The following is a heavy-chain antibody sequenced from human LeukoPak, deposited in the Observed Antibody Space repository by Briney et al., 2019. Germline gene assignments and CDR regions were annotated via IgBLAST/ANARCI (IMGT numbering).Heavy chain of an antibody. CDR3: ARAPYYYDSSGYLGY. V-gene: IGHV3-66*01. CDR2: IYSGGST. J-gene: IGHJ4*02. CDR1: GFTVSSNY. D-gene: IGHD3-22*01. Sequence: GGSLRLSCAASGFTVSSNYMSWVRQAPGKGLEWVSVIYSGGSTYYADSVKGRFTISRDNSKNTLYLQMNSLRAEDTAVYYRARAPYYYDSSGYLGYWGQGTLVTVSS.